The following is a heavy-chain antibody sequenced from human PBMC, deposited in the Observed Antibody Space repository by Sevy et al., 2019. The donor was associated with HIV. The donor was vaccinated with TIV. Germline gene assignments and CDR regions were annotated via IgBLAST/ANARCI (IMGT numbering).Heavy chain of an antibody. CDR3: TRNGGAFDNGFDP. J-gene: IGHJ5*02. D-gene: IGHD2-8*01. V-gene: IGHV3-48*03. Sequence: GGSLRLSCAASGFTLSSYDMNWVRQAPGKGLEWVSKISSSGSSIYYAHSVKGRFTISRDNAKNSLNLQMNSLRAEDTAVYYCTRNGGAFDNGFDPWGQGTLVTVSS. CDR2: ISSSGSSI. CDR1: GFTLSSYD.